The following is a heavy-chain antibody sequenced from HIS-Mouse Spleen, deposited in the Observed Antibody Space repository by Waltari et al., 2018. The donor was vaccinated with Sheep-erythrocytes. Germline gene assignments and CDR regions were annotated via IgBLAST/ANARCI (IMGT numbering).Heavy chain of an antibody. CDR1: GGSFSGYY. J-gene: IGHJ3*02. V-gene: IGHV4-34*01. CDR3: ARGTELELRRGDAFDI. Sequence: QVQLQQWGAGLLKPSETLSLTCAVYGGSFSGYYWSWIRQPPGKGLEWIGEINHSGIPNHNPSRKSRVTISVDTSKNQFSLKLSFVTAADTAVYYCARGTELELRRGDAFDIWGQGTMVTVSS. CDR2: INHSGIP. D-gene: IGHD1-7*01.